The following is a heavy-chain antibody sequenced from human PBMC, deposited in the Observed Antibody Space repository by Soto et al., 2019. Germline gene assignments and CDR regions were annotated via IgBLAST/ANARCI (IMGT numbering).Heavy chain of an antibody. D-gene: IGHD4-17*01. J-gene: IGHJ5*02. CDR1: GGSFSSYV. Sequence: QVHLVQSGAEVKQPGSSVRVSCKASGGSFSSYVISWVRQAPGQGLEWMGGIIPMFGTANYEQRFQGRLTINADERTNTAYMELSTLRSEDSAVYYCATSSRKHRRGDTCFENWFDPWGQGTRVTVSS. CDR3: ATSSRKHRRGDTCFENWFDP. CDR2: IIPMFGTA. V-gene: IGHV1-69*01.